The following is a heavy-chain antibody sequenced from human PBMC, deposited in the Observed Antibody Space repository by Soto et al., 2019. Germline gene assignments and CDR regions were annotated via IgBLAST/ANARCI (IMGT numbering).Heavy chain of an antibody. CDR1: GGSFSGYY. V-gene: IGHV4-34*01. Sequence: QVQLQQWGAGLLKPSETLSLTCAVYGGSFSGYYWSWIRQPPGKGLEWIGEINHSGSTNYNPSLKSRVTISVDTSKNQCSLKLSSVTAADTAVYYCARAPVTMVRGVIIPYYFDYWGQGTLVTVSS. D-gene: IGHD3-10*01. J-gene: IGHJ4*02. CDR3: ARAPVTMVRGVIIPYYFDY. CDR2: INHSGST.